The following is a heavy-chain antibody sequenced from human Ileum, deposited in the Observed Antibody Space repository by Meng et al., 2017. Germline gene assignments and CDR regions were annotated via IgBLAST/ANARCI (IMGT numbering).Heavy chain of an antibody. V-gene: IGHV4-4*02. CDR1: GGSISSSIW. Sequence: QVQLQESGPGLVKPSGTLSLTCAVSGGSISSSIWWSWVRQPPEKGLEWIGEIHQSGTTNYSPSLKSRLTISVDKSKNQFSLKLQSVPAADTAVYFCARGVVSGSHYNTYWGQGILVTVSS. CDR2: IHQSGTT. J-gene: IGHJ4*02. CDR3: ARGVVSGSHYNTY. D-gene: IGHD3-10*01.